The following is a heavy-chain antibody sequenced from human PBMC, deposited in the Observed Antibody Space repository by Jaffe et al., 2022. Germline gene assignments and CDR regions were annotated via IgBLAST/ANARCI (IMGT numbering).Heavy chain of an antibody. CDR2: INHSGST. D-gene: IGHD3-3*01. Sequence: QVQLQQWGAGLLKPSETLSLTCAVYGGSFSGYYWSWIRQPPGKGLEWIGEINHSGSTNYNPSLKSRVTISVDTSKNQFSLKLSSVTAADTAVYYCARPHDFWSGYYYYFDYWGQGTLVTVSS. CDR3: ARPHDFWSGYYYYFDY. J-gene: IGHJ4*02. V-gene: IGHV4-34*01. CDR1: GGSFSGYY.